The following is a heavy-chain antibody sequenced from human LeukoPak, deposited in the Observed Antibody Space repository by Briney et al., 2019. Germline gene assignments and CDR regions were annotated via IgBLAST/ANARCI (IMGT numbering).Heavy chain of an antibody. Sequence: SETLSLTCTVSGGSISSYYWSWIRQPPGKGLEWIGYIYYSGSTNYNPSLKSRVTISVDTSKNQFSLKLSSVAAADTAVYYCARGLSDFWSGYYPYYFDYWGQGTLVTVSS. J-gene: IGHJ4*02. CDR1: GGSISSYY. CDR2: IYYSGST. V-gene: IGHV4-59*01. D-gene: IGHD3-3*01. CDR3: ARGLSDFWSGYYPYYFDY.